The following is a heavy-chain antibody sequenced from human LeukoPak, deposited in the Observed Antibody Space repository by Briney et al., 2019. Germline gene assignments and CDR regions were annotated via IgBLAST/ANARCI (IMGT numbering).Heavy chain of an antibody. CDR3: ARLNYGSGSYFPTYYYGMDV. CDR2: IYYSGST. CDR1: GGSISSYY. J-gene: IGHJ6*02. Sequence: PSETLSLTCTVSGGSISSYYWSWIRQPPGKGLEWIGYIYYSGSTNYNPSLKSRVTISVDTSKNQFFLKLSSVTAADTAVYYCARLNYGSGSYFPTYYYGMDVWGQGTTVTVSS. V-gene: IGHV4-59*08. D-gene: IGHD3-10*01.